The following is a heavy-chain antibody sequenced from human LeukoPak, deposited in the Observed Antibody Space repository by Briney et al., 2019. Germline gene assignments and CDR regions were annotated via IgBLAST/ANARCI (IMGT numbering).Heavy chain of an antibody. D-gene: IGHD4-23*01. CDR1: GGSISDYY. Sequence: SETLSLTCIVSGGSISDYYWSWIRQPPGKGLEWIGYIYTSGSTNYNPSLKSRVTISVDTSKNHFSLRLNSVTAADTAVYYCARHTVVHWHFDLWGRGTLVTVSS. J-gene: IGHJ2*01. CDR2: IYTSGST. CDR3: ARHTVVHWHFDL. V-gene: IGHV4-4*09.